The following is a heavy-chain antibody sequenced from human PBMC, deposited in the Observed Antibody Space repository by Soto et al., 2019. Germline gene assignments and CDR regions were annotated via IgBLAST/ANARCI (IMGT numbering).Heavy chain of an antibody. V-gene: IGHV3-21*01. Sequence: GGSLRLSCAASGFTLSSYSMNWVRQAPGKGLEWVSSISSSSTYIYYADSVTGRFTISRDNVKNSLYLQLNSLRAEDTAVYYCARGGPCTSTNCYMAYWGQGTLVTVSS. CDR1: GFTLSSYS. J-gene: IGHJ4*02. CDR2: ISSSSTYI. D-gene: IGHD2-2*02. CDR3: ARGGPCTSTNCYMAY.